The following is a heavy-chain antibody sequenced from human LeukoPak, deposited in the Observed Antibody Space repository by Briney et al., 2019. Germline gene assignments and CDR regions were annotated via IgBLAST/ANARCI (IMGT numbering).Heavy chain of an antibody. D-gene: IGHD2-21*02. CDR3: AREYGDQGTRNFDY. J-gene: IGHJ4*02. V-gene: IGHV4-4*07. Sequence: TSETLSLTCTVSGASISSYFWSWIRQPAGKGLEWIGRIYPNGAINYNPSLKSRVTMSVDTSKNQFCLKLISVTAADTAVYYCAREYGDQGTRNFDYWGQGGLVTVSS. CDR1: GASISSYF. CDR2: IYPNGAI.